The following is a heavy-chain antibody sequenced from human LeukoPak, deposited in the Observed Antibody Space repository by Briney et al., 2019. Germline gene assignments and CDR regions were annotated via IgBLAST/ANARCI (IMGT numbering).Heavy chain of an antibody. D-gene: IGHD2-15*01. Sequence: GGSLRLSCAASGFTFSSYSMNWVRQAPGKGLEWVSSISSSSSYIYYADSVKGRFTISRDNAKNSLYLQMNSLRAEDTAVYYCAAPQSRISSYYYVMDVWGQGTTVTVSS. J-gene: IGHJ6*02. CDR3: AAPQSRISSYYYVMDV. CDR2: ISSSSSYI. CDR1: GFTFSSYS. V-gene: IGHV3-21*01.